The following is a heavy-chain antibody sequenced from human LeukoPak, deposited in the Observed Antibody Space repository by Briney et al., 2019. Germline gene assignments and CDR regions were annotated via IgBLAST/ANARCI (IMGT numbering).Heavy chain of an antibody. CDR1: GGSISSHY. CDR2: ISHSGST. D-gene: IGHD3-10*01. Sequence: SETLSLTCTVSGGSISSHYWSWIRQPPGKGLEWIGEISHSGSTNYNPSLKSRVTISLDTSRNQFSLKLNSVTAADTAVYYCAKSNGYGLVDIWGQGTMVTVSS. V-gene: IGHV4-59*11. CDR3: AKSNGYGLVDI. J-gene: IGHJ3*02.